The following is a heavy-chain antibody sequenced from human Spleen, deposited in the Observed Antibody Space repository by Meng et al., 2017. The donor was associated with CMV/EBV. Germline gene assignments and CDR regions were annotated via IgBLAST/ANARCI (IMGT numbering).Heavy chain of an antibody. V-gene: IGHV3-21*01. CDR2: NNSSATYI. D-gene: IGHD1-1*01. Sequence: ASGLSFNTYIMNWVRQAPGKGLGWVSSNNSSATYIYYADSVKSRFTISRDNAKNSLYLQMNSLRAEDTAVYYCARDKTTRGGWFDPWGQGTLVTVSS. CDR3: ARDKTTRGGWFDP. J-gene: IGHJ5*02. CDR1: GLSFNTYI.